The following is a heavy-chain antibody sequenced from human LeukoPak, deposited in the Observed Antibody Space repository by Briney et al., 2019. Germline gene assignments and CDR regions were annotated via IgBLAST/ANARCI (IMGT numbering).Heavy chain of an antibody. J-gene: IGHJ4*02. D-gene: IGHD4-17*01. CDR2: INHSGST. CDR3: ARGVDYGVYYFDY. V-gene: IGHV4-34*01. CDR1: GGSFSGYY. Sequence: SETLSLTCAVYGGSFSGYYWSWIRQPPGKGLEWIGEINHSGSTNYNPSLKSRVTISVDTSKNQFSLKLSSVTAADTAAYYCARGVDYGVYYFDYWGQGTLVTVSS.